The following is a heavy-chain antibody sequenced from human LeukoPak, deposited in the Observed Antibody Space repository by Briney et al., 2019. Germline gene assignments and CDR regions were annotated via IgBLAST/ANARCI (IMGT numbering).Heavy chain of an antibody. CDR1: GFTFSGHW. CDR2: INEGGSDK. V-gene: IGHV3-7*01. Sequence: GGSLRLSCAASGFTFSGHWMSWVRQAPGKGLEWVANINEGGSDKYYVDSVKGRFTISRDNANNLLYLQMNSLRGEDTAVYYCTRDRSRAEDDWGQGTLVTVST. D-gene: IGHD1-14*01. J-gene: IGHJ4*02. CDR3: TRDRSRAEDD.